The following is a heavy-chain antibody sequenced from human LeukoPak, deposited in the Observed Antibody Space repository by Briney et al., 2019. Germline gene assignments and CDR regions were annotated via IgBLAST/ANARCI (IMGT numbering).Heavy chain of an antibody. Sequence: PGGSLRLSCAASGFTFSSYEMNWVRQAPGKGLEWVSYISSSGSTIYYADSVKGRFTISRDNAKNSLYLQMNSLRAEDAAVYYCARDRYPPNFDYWGQGTLVTVSS. J-gene: IGHJ4*02. CDR2: ISSSGSTI. V-gene: IGHV3-48*03. CDR1: GFTFSSYE. CDR3: ARDRYPPNFDY. D-gene: IGHD1-1*01.